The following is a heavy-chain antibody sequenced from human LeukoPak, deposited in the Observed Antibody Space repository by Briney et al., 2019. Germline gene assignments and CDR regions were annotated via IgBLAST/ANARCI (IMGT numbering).Heavy chain of an antibody. CDR1: GFTFSDYY. V-gene: IGHV3-11*01. Sequence: GGSLRLSCAASGFTFSDYYMSWIRQAPGKGLEWVSYISSSGSTIYYADSVKGRFTISRDNAKNSLYLQMNSLRAEDTAVYYCAREETPGSCYGGQLGYWGQGTLVTVSS. J-gene: IGHJ4*02. CDR3: AREETPGSCYGGQLGY. D-gene: IGHD1-26*01. CDR2: ISSSGSTI.